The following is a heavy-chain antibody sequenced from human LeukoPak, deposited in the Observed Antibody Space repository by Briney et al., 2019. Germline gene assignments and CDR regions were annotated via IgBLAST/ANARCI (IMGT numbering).Heavy chain of an antibody. J-gene: IGHJ4*02. Sequence: GGSLRLSCAASGFTFSHYAMHWVRRPPGKGLEWVTFVSAEGDRRYYADSVKGRFTISRHNSENTLYLQMNSLRAEDTAVYYCARGGLEMATIYLDYWGQGTLVTVSS. CDR3: ARGGLEMATIYLDY. D-gene: IGHD5-24*01. CDR2: VSAEGDRR. V-gene: IGHV3-30*01. CDR1: GFTFSHYA.